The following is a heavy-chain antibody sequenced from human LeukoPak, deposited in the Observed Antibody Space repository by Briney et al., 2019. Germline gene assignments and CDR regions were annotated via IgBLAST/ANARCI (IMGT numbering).Heavy chain of an antibody. D-gene: IGHD3-22*01. V-gene: IGHV3-21*01. CDR3: ARGDMIVVVITTGDDAFDI. J-gene: IGHJ3*02. CDR1: GFTFSNAW. Sequence: GGSLRLSCAASGFTFSNAWMSWVRQAPGKGLEWVSSISSSSSYIYYADSVKGRFTISRDNAKNSLYLQMNSLRAEDTAVYYCARGDMIVVVITTGDDAFDIWGQGTMVTVSS. CDR2: ISSSSSYI.